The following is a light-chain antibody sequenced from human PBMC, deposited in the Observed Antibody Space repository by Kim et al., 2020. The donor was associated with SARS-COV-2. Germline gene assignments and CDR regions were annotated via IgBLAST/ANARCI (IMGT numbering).Light chain of an antibody. V-gene: IGKV1-39*01. CDR2: AAS. Sequence: DIQMTQSPSSLSASVGDRVTITCRARQSIAGYLNWYQQKPGKAPQLLIYAASNLESGVPSRFSGSGSGLDFTLTITSLQAEDFATFFCQQSYTTPYTFGQGTKLEI. CDR1: QSIAGY. CDR3: QQSYTTPYT. J-gene: IGKJ2*01.